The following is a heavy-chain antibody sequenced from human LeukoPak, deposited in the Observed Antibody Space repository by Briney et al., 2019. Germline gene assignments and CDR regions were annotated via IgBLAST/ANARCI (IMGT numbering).Heavy chain of an antibody. CDR1: GYTFTSYG. D-gene: IGHD6-19*01. J-gene: IGHJ4*02. V-gene: IGHV1-2*02. CDR3: ARGDAAVDGPYYFDY. CDR2: INPNSGGT. Sequence: PRASVTVSCKASGYTFTSYGISWVRQAPGQGLEWMGWINPNSGGTNYAQKFQGRVTMTRDTSISTAYMELSRLRSDDTAVYYCARGDAAVDGPYYFDYWGQGTLVTVSS.